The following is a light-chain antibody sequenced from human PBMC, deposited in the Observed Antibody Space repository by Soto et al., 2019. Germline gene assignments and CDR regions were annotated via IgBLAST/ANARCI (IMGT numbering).Light chain of an antibody. V-gene: IGLV2-14*01. J-gene: IGLJ1*01. CDR3: SSYTTSVTYV. CDR1: SSDVGAYNS. Sequence: QSVLTQPASVSGSPGQSITISCTGTSSDVGAYNSVSWYQQHPGKAPKLIIYDVSTRPSGISDRFSGSKSGNTASLTISGLQAEAESDYYSSSYTTSVTYVFGTGTKVTVL. CDR2: DVS.